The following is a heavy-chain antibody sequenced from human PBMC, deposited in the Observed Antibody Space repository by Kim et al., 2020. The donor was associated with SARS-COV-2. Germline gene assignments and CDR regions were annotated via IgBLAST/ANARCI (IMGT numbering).Heavy chain of an antibody. CDR3: ARANYGFSYAPYYMDV. Sequence: SETLSLTCNVSGGAITSDYWAWIRQPPGKGLEWIGYIYSSGIVTYNPSLQSRVTISRDTSKNQVSLNLISVTAADTAVYFCARANYGFSYAPYYMDVWG. CDR2: IYSSGIV. V-gene: IGHV4-59*01. J-gene: IGHJ6*03. CDR1: GGAITSDY. D-gene: IGHD3-16*01.